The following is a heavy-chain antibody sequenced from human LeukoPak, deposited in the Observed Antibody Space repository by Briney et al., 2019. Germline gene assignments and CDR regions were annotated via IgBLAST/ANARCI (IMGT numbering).Heavy chain of an antibody. J-gene: IGHJ4*02. V-gene: IGHV4-39*01. D-gene: IGHD6-19*01. CDR2: IYYSGST. CDR3: ARQQWLHHYFDY. Sequence: SETLSLTCTVSGGSISSSSYYWSWIRQPPGKGLEWIGSIYYSGSTYYNPSLKSRVTISVDTSKNQFSLKLSSVTAADTAVYYCARQQWLHHYFDYWGQGTLVTVSS. CDR1: GGSISSSSYY.